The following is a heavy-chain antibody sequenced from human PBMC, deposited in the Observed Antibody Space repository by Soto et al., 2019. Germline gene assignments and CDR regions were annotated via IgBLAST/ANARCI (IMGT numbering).Heavy chain of an antibody. V-gene: IGHV3-74*01. CDR1: GFTFSSYW. Sequence: GGSLRLSCAASGFTFSSYWMHWVRQAPGKGLVWVSRINSDGSSTSYADSVKGRFTISRDNAKNTLYLQMNSLRAEDTAVYYCAKLGRGDIVVVPSAGPDFYYGMDVWGQGTTVTVSS. D-gene: IGHD2-2*01. CDR2: INSDGSST. J-gene: IGHJ6*02. CDR3: AKLGRGDIVVVPSAGPDFYYGMDV.